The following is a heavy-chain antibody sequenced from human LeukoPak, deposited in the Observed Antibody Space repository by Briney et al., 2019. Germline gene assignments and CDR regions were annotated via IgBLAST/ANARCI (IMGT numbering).Heavy chain of an antibody. V-gene: IGHV3-48*03. J-gene: IGHJ6*04. D-gene: IGHD3-10*02. CDR2: ISSSGSTI. CDR3: AELRITMIGGV. Sequence: PGGALRLSCAASGFTFSSYEMGWVRQAPGKGLERVSYISSSGSTIYYADSVKGGVTISRDNAKNSLYLKMNRVRAEDTPVYYCAELRITMIGGVWGKGTTVTISS. CDR1: GFTFSSYE.